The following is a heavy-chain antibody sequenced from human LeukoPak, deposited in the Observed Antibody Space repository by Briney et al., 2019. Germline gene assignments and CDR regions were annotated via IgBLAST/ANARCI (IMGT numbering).Heavy chain of an antibody. D-gene: IGHD2-21*01. J-gene: IGHJ4*02. CDR1: GGSISSTNW. Sequence: SETLSLTCGVSGGSISSTNWWTWVRQPPGEGLEWIGKVHLSGRTNYNPSLESRVTMSVDMSENHISLKLSSVTAADTAVYYCARVVVGITLDYWGQGTLVTVSS. CDR3: ARVVVGITLDY. V-gene: IGHV4-4*02. CDR2: VHLSGRT.